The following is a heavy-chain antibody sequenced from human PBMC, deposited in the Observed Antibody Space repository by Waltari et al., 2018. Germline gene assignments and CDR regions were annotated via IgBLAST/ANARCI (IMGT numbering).Heavy chain of an antibody. CDR1: GGSISSYY. D-gene: IGHD5-12*01. J-gene: IGHJ4*02. CDR3: ARAGGDGYNYVGY. V-gene: IGHV4-59*01. CDR2: IYYSGST. Sequence: QVQLQESGPGLVKPSETLSLTCTVSGGSISSYYWSWIRQPPGKGLEWIGYIYYSGSTNYHPSLKSRVTISVDTSKNQFSLKLSSVTAADTAVYYCARAGGDGYNYVGYWGQGTLVTVSS.